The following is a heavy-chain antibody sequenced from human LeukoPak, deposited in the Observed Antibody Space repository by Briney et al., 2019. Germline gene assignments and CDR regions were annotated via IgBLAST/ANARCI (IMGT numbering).Heavy chain of an antibody. CDR2: IYHSGST. D-gene: IGHD3-10*01. V-gene: IGHV4-38-2*02. J-gene: IGHJ6*02. Sequence: SETLSLTCTVSGYSISSGYYWGWIRQPPGKGLEWIGRIYHSGSTYYNPSLKSRANISIDPSKSQFSLRLSSVTAADTAVYYCAKFSSIRGADDVWGLGTAVTVS. CDR1: GYSISSGYY. CDR3: AKFSSIRGADDV.